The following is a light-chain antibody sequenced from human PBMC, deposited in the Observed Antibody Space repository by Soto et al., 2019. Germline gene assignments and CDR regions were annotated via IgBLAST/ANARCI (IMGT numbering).Light chain of an antibody. J-gene: IGLJ2*01. Sequence: QSALTQPASVSGSPGQSITLSCTGTSSDVGGYNYVSWYQQHPGKAPKLMIYDVSNRPSGVSNRFSGSKSGNTASLTISGLQAEDEADYYCSSYPSSSTLMVFGGGTKLTVL. CDR2: DVS. V-gene: IGLV2-14*01. CDR1: SSDVGGYNY. CDR3: SSYPSSSTLMV.